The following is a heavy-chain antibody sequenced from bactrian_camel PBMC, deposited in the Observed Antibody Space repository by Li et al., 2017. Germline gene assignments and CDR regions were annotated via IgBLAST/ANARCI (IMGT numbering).Heavy chain of an antibody. CDR3: AASRGRSWGVGLPCDSRAGPRPDDFAY. J-gene: IGHJ4*01. CDR2: IYTGTDRT. Sequence: QLVESGGGSVEAGGSVRLSCVASGFTEDGNYVAWIRQAPGKGREGVASIYTGTDRTYYSDSVKGRVAIWQDNAKNTLYLQMNSLKPEDTATYYCAASRGRSWGVGLPCDSRAGPRPDDFAYWGPGTQVTV. V-gene: IGHV3S28*01. D-gene: IGHD6*01. CDR1: GFTEDGNY.